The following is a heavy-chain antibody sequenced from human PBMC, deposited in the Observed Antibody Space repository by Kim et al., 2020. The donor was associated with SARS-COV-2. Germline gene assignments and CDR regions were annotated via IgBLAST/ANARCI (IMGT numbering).Heavy chain of an antibody. D-gene: IGHD1-26*01. Sequence: EYAASVKGRFTISRDDSRNSLFLQMNSLKTEDTAVYYCAASRSGTYLLGYWGQGTLVTVSS. V-gene: IGHV3-72*01. J-gene: IGHJ4*02. CDR3: AASRSGTYLLGY.